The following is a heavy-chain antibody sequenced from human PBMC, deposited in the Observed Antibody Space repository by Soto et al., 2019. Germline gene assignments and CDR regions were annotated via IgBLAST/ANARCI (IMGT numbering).Heavy chain of an antibody. CDR3: ARDGSSSHSQVFDY. CDR2: IWYDGSNK. V-gene: IGHV3-33*01. Sequence: GGSLRLSCAASGFTFSSYGMHWVRQAPGKGLEWVAVIWYDGSNKYYADSVKGRFTISRDNSKNTLYLQMNSLRAEDTAVYYCARDGSSSHSQVFDYWGQGTLVTVSS. CDR1: GFTFSSYG. J-gene: IGHJ4*02. D-gene: IGHD6-13*01.